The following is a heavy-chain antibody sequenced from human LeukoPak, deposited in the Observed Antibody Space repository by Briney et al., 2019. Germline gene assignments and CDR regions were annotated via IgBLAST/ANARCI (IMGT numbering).Heavy chain of an antibody. CDR2: TKQDGREK. CDR3: ARGVGATPSY. V-gene: IGHV3-7*01. CDR1: GFTFSSYW. D-gene: IGHD1-26*01. Sequence: RSGGSLRLSCAGYGFTFSSYWMSWVRQAPGKGLEWVANTKQDGREKYYVDSVKGRFTISRDNAKNSLYLQMNSLRAEDTAVYYCARGVGATPSYWGQGTLVTVSS. J-gene: IGHJ4*02.